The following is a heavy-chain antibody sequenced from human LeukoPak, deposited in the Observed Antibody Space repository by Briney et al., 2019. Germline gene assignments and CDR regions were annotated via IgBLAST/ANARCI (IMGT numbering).Heavy chain of an antibody. CDR1: GGSISSYY. D-gene: IGHD3-10*01. CDR3: ASSITMVRGLSDY. Sequence: SETLSLTCTVSGGSISSYYWSWIRQPPGKGLEWIGYIYYSGSTNYNPSLKSRVTISVDTSRNQFSLKLSSVTAADTAVYYCASSITMVRGLSDYWGQGTLVTVSS. J-gene: IGHJ4*02. CDR2: IYYSGST. V-gene: IGHV4-59*01.